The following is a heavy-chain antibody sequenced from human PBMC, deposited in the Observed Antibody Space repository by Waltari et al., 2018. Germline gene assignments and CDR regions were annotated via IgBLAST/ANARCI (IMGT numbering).Heavy chain of an antibody. CDR2: IYHSGRT. D-gene: IGHD6-19*01. J-gene: IGHJ4*02. V-gene: IGHV4-38-2*01. CDR3: ARQGGPGIAVAGTRPFDY. Sequence: QVQLQESGPGLVKPSETLSLTCAVSGYSISSGYYWGWIRQPPGKGLEWIGNIYHSGRTYDNQSLKSRVTRSVDTSKNQFSLKRSSVTAADTAVYYCARQGGPGIAVAGTRPFDYWGQGTLVTVSS. CDR1: GYSISSGYY.